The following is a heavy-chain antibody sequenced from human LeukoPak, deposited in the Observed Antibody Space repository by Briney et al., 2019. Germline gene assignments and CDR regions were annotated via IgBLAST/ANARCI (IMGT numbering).Heavy chain of an antibody. Sequence: SETRSLTCAVYGGSFSGYYWSWIRQPPGKGLEWIGEINHSGSTNYNPSLKSRVTISVDTSKNQFSLKLSSVTAADTAVYYCARGQWDRFVVVPAAKGARLDYWGQGTLVTVSS. CDR3: ARGQWDRFVVVPAAKGARLDY. CDR1: GGSFSGYY. CDR2: INHSGST. J-gene: IGHJ4*02. V-gene: IGHV4-34*01. D-gene: IGHD2-2*01.